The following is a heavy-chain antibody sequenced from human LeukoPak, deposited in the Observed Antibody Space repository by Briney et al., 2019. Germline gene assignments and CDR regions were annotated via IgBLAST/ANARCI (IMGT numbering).Heavy chain of an antibody. J-gene: IGHJ4*02. D-gene: IGHD3-10*01. Sequence: PGGSLRLSCAASGFTFNVYNMNWVRQAPGKGLEWVSSISSSSIYIYYADSVKGRFTISRDNANNSLYLQMNSLRAEDTAVYYCARDQRFGYFDYWGQGTLVAVCS. CDR2: ISSSSIYI. CDR1: GFTFNVYN. V-gene: IGHV3-21*01. CDR3: ARDQRFGYFDY.